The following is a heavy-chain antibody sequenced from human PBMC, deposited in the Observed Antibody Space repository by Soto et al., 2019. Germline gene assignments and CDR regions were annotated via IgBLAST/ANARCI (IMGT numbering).Heavy chain of an antibody. D-gene: IGHD3-10*01. CDR2: IYYSGST. V-gene: IGHV4-59*01. CDR1: GGYIISYS. J-gene: IGHJ6*02. CDR3: ARVRQRITMVRGVPPGYYYGMDV. Sequence: SKTLSLTCTVSGGYIISYSWSWIRQPPWKGQEWFGYIYYSGSTNYNPSLKSRVTISVDTSKNQFSLKLSSVTAADTAVYYCARVRQRITMVRGVPPGYYYGMDVWGQGTTVTVS.